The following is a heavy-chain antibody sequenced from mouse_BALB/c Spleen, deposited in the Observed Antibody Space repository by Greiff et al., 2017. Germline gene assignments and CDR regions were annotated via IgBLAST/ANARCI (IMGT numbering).Heavy chain of an antibody. J-gene: IGHJ3*01. Sequence: EVQLVESGGGLVQPGGSLKLSCAASGFDFSRYWMSWVRQAPGKGLEWIGEINPDSSTINYTPSLKDKFIISRDNAKNTLYLQMSKVRSEDTALYYCARPYGYDGSWFAYWGQGTLVTVSA. CDR1: GFDFSRYW. D-gene: IGHD2-2*01. V-gene: IGHV4-1*02. CDR3: ARPYGYDGSWFAY. CDR2: INPDSSTI.